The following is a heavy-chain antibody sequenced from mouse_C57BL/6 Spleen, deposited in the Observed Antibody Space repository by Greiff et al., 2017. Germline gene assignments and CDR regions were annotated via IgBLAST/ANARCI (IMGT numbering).Heavy chain of an antibody. CDR2: INPNYGTT. CDR1: GYSFTDYN. J-gene: IGHJ4*01. V-gene: IGHV1-39*01. CDR3: AKDSTIYYGNHYYAMDY. D-gene: IGHD2-1*01. Sequence: EVKLQESGPELVKPGASVKISCKASGYSFTDYNMNWVKQSNGKSLEWIGVINPNYGTTSYNQKFKGKATLTVDQSSSTAYMQLNSLTSEDSAVYYSAKDSTIYYGNHYYAMDYWGQGTSVTVSS.